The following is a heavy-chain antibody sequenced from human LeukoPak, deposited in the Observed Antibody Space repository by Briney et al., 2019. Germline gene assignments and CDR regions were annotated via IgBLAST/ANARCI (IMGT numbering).Heavy chain of an antibody. CDR2: INHSGST. J-gene: IGHJ4*02. CDR1: GGSFSGYY. V-gene: IGHV4-34*01. Sequence: SETLSLTCAVYGGSFSGYYWSWIRQPPGKGLEWIGEINHSGSTNYNPSLKSRVTISVDTSKNQLSLRLSSVTAADTAVYYCARGGRSGGSCYYYFDYWGQGTLVTVSS. D-gene: IGHD2-15*01. CDR3: ARGGRSGGSCYYYFDY.